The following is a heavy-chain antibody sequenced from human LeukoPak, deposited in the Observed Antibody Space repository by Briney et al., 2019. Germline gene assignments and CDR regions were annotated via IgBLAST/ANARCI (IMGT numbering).Heavy chain of an antibody. CDR1: GFTVSSYW. CDR2: INSDGSTT. D-gene: IGHD5/OR15-5a*01. J-gene: IGHJ4*02. V-gene: IGHV3-74*01. Sequence: PGGSQCPSCAASGFTVSSYWMHWVRQAPGKGLVWVSHINSDGSTTAYADSVKGRLTISRGNAKNTLYLQMNSLRAEDTAVYYCARDPSSRTSYWGQRSLVTVSS. CDR3: ARDPSSRTSY.